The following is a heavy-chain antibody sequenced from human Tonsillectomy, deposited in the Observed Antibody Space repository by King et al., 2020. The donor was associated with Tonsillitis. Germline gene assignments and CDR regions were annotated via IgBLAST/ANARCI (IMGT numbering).Heavy chain of an antibody. CDR3: TSQWLRFRRLDY. D-gene: IGHD5-12*01. CDR1: GGSISSSSYY. Sequence: QLQESGPGLVKPSETLSLTCTVSGGSISSSSYYWGWIRQPPGKGLEWIGSIYYSGSTYYNPSIKSRGTISVDTSKNQFSLKLSSGTASDTAVYYCTSQWLRFRRLDYWGQGTLVTVSA. J-gene: IGHJ4*02. CDR2: IYYSGST. V-gene: IGHV4-39*01.